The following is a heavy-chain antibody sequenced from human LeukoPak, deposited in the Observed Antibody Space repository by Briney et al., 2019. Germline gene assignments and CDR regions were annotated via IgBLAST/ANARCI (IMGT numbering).Heavy chain of an antibody. J-gene: IGHJ6*02. V-gene: IGHV1-8*01. CDR2: MNPNSGNT. Sequence: ASVKVSCKASGYTFTSYDINWVRQATGQGLEWMGWMNPNSGNTGYAQKFQGRVTMTRNTSISTAYMELSSLRSEDTAVYYCALIPYYYYYYGMDVWGQGTTVTVSS. CDR1: GYTFTSYD. CDR3: ALIPYYYYYYGMDV. D-gene: IGHD2-21*01.